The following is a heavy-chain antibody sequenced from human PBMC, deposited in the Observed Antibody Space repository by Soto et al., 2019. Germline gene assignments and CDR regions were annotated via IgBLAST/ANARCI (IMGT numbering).Heavy chain of an antibody. CDR1: GFTFSYHA. V-gene: IGHV3-30-3*01. CDR2: ISYDGDNK. Sequence: VQLVESGGGVVQPGRSLRLSCAASGFTFSYHALNWVRQAPGKGLEWVAVISYDGDNKYIAESVKGRFTISRDNSKYTVSLQMNSLRTEDTAMYFCARGTTTSAFSAMDVWGQGTTVTVSS. J-gene: IGHJ6*02. CDR3: ARGTTTSAFSAMDV. D-gene: IGHD1-1*01.